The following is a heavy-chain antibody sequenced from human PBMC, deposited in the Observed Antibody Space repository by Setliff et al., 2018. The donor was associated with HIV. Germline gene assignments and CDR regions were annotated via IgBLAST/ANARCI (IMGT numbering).Heavy chain of an antibody. CDR2: INPKSDGT. Sequence: ASVKVSCKASGYSFTDYYIHWVRQPPGQGLEWMGWINPKSDGTKDEQKFQGWITMTRDTSISTAYMELSRLRSDDTPVYYCARGMAYYDTSGYYQYSFDYWGQGTLVTVSS. V-gene: IGHV1-2*04. CDR3: ARGMAYYDTSGYYQYSFDY. J-gene: IGHJ4*02. CDR1: GYSFTDYY. D-gene: IGHD3-22*01.